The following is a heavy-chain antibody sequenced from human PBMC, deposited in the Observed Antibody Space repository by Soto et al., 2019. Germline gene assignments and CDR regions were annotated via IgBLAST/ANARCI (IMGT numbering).Heavy chain of an antibody. CDR3: ARGQYCGSTSCPTNNWFDP. J-gene: IGHJ5*02. Sequence: VGSLRLSCAASGFTFSSYSMNWVRQAPGKGLEWVSYIISSTSTIYYADSVKGRFTISRDNAKNSLYLQMNSLRDEDTAVYYCARGQYCGSTSCPTNNWFDPWGQGTLVTVSS. CDR2: IISSTSTI. V-gene: IGHV3-48*02. D-gene: IGHD2-2*01. CDR1: GFTFSSYS.